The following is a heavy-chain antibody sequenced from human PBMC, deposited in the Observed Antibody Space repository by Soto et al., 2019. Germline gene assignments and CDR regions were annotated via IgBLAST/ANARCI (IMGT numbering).Heavy chain of an antibody. CDR2: IYWDDDK. D-gene: IGHD2-15*01. Sequence: QITLKESGPTLVKPTQTLTLTCTFSGFSLSTSGVGVGWIRQPPGKALEWLSLIYWDDDKRYSPSLKSRLTITKDTSKNQVVITMTNMDPVDTATYYCARSNVGYCSGGSCYLIWGQGTMVTVSS. V-gene: IGHV2-5*02. J-gene: IGHJ3*02. CDR3: ARSNVGYCSGGSCYLI. CDR1: GFSLSTSGVG.